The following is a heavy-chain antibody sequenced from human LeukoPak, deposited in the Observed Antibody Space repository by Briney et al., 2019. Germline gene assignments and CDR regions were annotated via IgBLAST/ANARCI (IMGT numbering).Heavy chain of an antibody. CDR3: AKDYYCSGGSCYPYYFDY. V-gene: IGHV3-23*01. CDR2: ISGSGGST. D-gene: IGHD2-15*01. CDR1: GFTFSSYA. J-gene: IGHJ4*02. Sequence: GGSLRLSRAASGFTFSSYAMSWVRQAPGKGLEWVSAISGSGGSTYYADSVKGRFTISRDNSKNTLYLQMNSLRAEDTAVYYCAKDYYCSGGSCYPYYFDYWGQGTLVTVSS.